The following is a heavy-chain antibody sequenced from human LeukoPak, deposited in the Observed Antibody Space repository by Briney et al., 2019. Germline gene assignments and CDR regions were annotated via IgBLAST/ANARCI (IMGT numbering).Heavy chain of an antibody. CDR3: TRVVYSFGYCDATTCPNWFDP. CDR1: GYTFTAYY. V-gene: IGHV1-2*02. CDR2: INPNSGGT. Sequence: ASVKVSCKASGYTFTAYYMHWVRQVPGQGLEWMGWINPNSGGTNYAQKFQGRVTMTRDTSISTAYMELSRLRSDDTAVYYCTRVVYSFGYCDATTCPNWFDPWGQGTLVTVSS. J-gene: IGHJ5*02. D-gene: IGHD2-2*03.